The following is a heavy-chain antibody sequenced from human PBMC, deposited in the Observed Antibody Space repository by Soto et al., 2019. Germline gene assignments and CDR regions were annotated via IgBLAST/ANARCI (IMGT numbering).Heavy chain of an antibody. J-gene: IGHJ6*02. D-gene: IGHD3-9*01. V-gene: IGHV1-3*01. CDR1: GYTFTSYA. CDR3: AIGWGITIFSSNDYGMDV. CDR2: INAGNGNT. Sequence: GASVKVSCKASGYTFTSYAMHWVRQAPGQRLEWMGWINAGNGNTKYSQKFQGRVTITRDTSASTAYMELSSLRSEDTAVYYCAIGWGITIFSSNDYGMDVWGQGTTVTVSS.